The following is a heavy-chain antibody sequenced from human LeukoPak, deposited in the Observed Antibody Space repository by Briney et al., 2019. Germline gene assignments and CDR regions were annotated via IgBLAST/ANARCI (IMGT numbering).Heavy chain of an antibody. CDR1: GGSISSYY. Sequence: SETLSLTCTVSGGSISSYYWSWIRQPAGKGLEWIGRIYTSGSTNYNPSLKSRVTMSVDTSKNQFSLKLSSVTAADTAVYYCARSPDYDSSGYYEDDAFDIWGQGTMVTVSS. V-gene: IGHV4-4*07. CDR2: IYTSGST. D-gene: IGHD3-22*01. J-gene: IGHJ3*02. CDR3: ARSPDYDSSGYYEDDAFDI.